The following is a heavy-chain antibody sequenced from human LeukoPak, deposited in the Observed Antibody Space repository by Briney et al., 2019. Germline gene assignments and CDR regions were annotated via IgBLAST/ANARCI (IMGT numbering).Heavy chain of an antibody. CDR1: GFTFRDHA. V-gene: IGHV3-21*01. Sequence: GGSLRLSCTVSGFTFRDHAVTWVRQAPGKGLEWVSSISSSSSNIYYADSVKGRFTISRDNAKNSLYLQMNSLRVEDTAVYYCARCTTGRTFGSLREIKRSREIDYWGQGTLVTVSS. J-gene: IGHJ4*02. CDR2: ISSSSSNI. D-gene: IGHD1-1*01. CDR3: ARCTTGRTFGSLREIKRSREIDY.